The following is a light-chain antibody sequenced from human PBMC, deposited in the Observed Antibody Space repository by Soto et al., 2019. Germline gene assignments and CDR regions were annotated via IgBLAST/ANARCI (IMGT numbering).Light chain of an antibody. V-gene: IGKV1-8*01. Sequence: AIRMTQSPSSLSASTGDRVTITCRASQGISSYLAWYQQKPGKAPKLLIYAASTLQSGVPSRFSGSGSGTDFTLTISCLQSEDFATYCCQQYYSYPRTFGQGTKVDMK. CDR2: AAS. CDR3: QQYYSYPRT. CDR1: QGISSY. J-gene: IGKJ1*01.